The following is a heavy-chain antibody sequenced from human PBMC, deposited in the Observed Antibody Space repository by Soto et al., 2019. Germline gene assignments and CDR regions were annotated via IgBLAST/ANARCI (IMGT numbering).Heavy chain of an antibody. D-gene: IGHD4-17*01. CDR2: ISSSSSYI. CDR3: ARGGGTTVVTDSGY. CDR1: GFTFSSYS. Sequence: EVQLVESGGGLVKPGGSLRLSCAASGFTFSSYSMNWVRQAPGKGLEWVSSISSSSSYIYYADSVKGRFTISRDNAKNSRYLTMNSLRAEDTAVYYCARGGGTTVVTDSGYWGQGTLVTVSS. J-gene: IGHJ4*02. V-gene: IGHV3-21*01.